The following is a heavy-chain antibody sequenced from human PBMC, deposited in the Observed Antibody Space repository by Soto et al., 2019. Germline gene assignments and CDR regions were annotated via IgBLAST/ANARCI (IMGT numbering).Heavy chain of an antibody. CDR2: IIPILGIA. CDR1: GGTFSSYT. J-gene: IGHJ3*02. Sequence: GASVKVSCKASGGTFSSYTISWVRQAPGQGLEWMGRIIPILGIANYAQKFQGRVTITADKSTSTAYMELSSLRSEDTAVYYCASLTGDCSSTSCYAGPDAFDIRGQGTMVTVSS. V-gene: IGHV1-69*02. D-gene: IGHD2-2*01. CDR3: ASLTGDCSSTSCYAGPDAFDI.